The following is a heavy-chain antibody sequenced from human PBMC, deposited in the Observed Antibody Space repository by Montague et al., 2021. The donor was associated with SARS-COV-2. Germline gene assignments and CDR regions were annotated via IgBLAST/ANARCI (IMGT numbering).Heavy chain of an antibody. D-gene: IGHD3-10*01. J-gene: IGHJ4*02. Sequence: SLRLSCAASGFTFSDYYMSWIRQAPGKGLEWISHISSSGTSISYADSVKGRVTISRDNAKKFLYLQVNSLRVDDTAVYYCASPPGIRGREYWGQGILVTVSS. V-gene: IGHV3-11*01. CDR3: ASPPGIRGREY. CDR1: GFTFSDYY. CDR2: ISSSGTSI.